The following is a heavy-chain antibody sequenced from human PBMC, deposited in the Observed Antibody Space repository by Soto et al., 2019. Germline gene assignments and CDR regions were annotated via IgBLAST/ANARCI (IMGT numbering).Heavy chain of an antibody. Sequence: QVQLVESGGGVVQPGRSLRLSCEASGFTFSSYGMHWVRQAPGKGLEWVAVISYDGSNKYYADSVKGRFTISRDNSKNTLYLQMNSLRAEDTAVYYCAKDPRYCSSTSCYKGVAAAGNFDYWGQGTLVTVSS. CDR2: ISYDGSNK. D-gene: IGHD2-2*02. J-gene: IGHJ4*02. V-gene: IGHV3-30*18. CDR3: AKDPRYCSSTSCYKGVAAAGNFDY. CDR1: GFTFSSYG.